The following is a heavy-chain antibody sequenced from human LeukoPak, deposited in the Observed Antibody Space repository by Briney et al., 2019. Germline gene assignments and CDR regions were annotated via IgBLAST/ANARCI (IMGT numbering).Heavy chain of an antibody. D-gene: IGHD3-22*01. V-gene: IGHV3-7*01. J-gene: IGHJ4*02. Sequence: GGSLRLSCAASGFTFSSHWMSWVRQAPGKGLECVSNINKDGSEKYYVDSVKGRFTISRDNAKNSLYLQMNSLRAEDTAVYYCARDRVNYFDLSGYAYWGQGTLVTVSS. CDR3: ARDRVNYFDLSGYAY. CDR1: GFTFSSHW. CDR2: INKDGSEK.